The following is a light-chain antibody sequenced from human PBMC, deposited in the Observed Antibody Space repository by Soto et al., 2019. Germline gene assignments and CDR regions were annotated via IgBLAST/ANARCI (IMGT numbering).Light chain of an antibody. CDR1: SSDVGGYDY. J-gene: IGLJ7*01. V-gene: IGLV2-14*01. CDR3: SSHTTHGSHV. Sequence: QSALTQPASVSGSPGQSITISCTGTSSDVGGYDYVSWYQQHPGKAPKLMIYDVVNRPSGVSNRFSGSKSGNTASLTISGLQAEDEADYYCSSHTTHGSHVFGGGTKLTVL. CDR2: DVV.